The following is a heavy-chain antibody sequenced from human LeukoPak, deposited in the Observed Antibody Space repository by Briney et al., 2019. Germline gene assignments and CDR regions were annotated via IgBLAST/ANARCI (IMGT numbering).Heavy chain of an antibody. V-gene: IGHV3-23*01. J-gene: IGHJ4*02. Sequence: PGGSLRLSCAASGFTFNRNAISWVRQAPGKGLEWVSTIGGSADKTFYADSVKGRFTISRDNSKNMLHLQMSSLTGEDTALYYCVRRGDASSGWGDHDYWRRGALASVSS. D-gene: IGHD6-19*01. CDR2: IGGSADKT. CDR1: GFTFNRNA. CDR3: VRRGDASSGWGDHDY.